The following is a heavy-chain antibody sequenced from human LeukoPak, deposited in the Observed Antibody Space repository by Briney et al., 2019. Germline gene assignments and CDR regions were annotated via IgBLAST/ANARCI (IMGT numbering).Heavy chain of an antibody. CDR3: ARGSARGWWYIDY. Sequence: SETLSLTCTVSGGSISSSSYYWGWIRQPPGKGLEWIGSIYYSGSTYYNPSLKSRVTISVDTSKNQFSLKLSSVTAADTAVYYCARGSARGWWYIDYWGQGTLVTVSS. J-gene: IGHJ4*02. CDR2: IYYSGST. CDR1: GGSISSSSYY. V-gene: IGHV4-39*01. D-gene: IGHD2-15*01.